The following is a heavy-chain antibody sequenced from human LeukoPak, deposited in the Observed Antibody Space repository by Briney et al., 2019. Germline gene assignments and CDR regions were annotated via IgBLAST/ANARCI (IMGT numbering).Heavy chain of an antibody. Sequence: GRSLRLFCADSGFTFNSFCKHWVRQAPGKGLEWVAVISYDGSNKYFADSVKGRFTICRDNSKNTLYLQMNSLRAEDTAVYYCAKDWDSRGWASSDIWGEGTRVTVSS. CDR1: GFTFNSFC. V-gene: IGHV3-30*18. D-gene: IGHD3-22*01. J-gene: IGHJ3*02. CDR3: AKDWDSRGWASSDI. CDR2: ISYDGSNK.